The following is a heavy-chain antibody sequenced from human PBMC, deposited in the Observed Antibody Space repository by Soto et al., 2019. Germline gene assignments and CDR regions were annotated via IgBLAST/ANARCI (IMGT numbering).Heavy chain of an antibody. V-gene: IGHV1-69*02. D-gene: IGHD3-10*01. CDR3: ARVDSRSQDY. CDR1: GGTFSSYT. J-gene: IGHJ4*02. CDR2: IIPILGIA. Sequence: QVQLVQSGAEVKKPGSSVKVSCKASGGTFSSYTISWVRQAPGQGLEWMGRIIPILGIANYAQKFQGRVXIXGDKSTSTAYMELSSLRSEDTAVYYCARVDSRSQDYWGQGTLVTVSS.